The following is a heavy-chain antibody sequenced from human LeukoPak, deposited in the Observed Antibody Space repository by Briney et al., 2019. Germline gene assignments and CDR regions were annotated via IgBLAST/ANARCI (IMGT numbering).Heavy chain of an antibody. CDR3: AKSATVSYYYYMDV. V-gene: IGHV3-9*01. Sequence: PGGSLRLSCAASGFTFDDYAMHWVRQAPGKGLEWVSGISWNSGSIGYADPVKGRFTISRDNAKNSLYLQMNSLRAEDTASYYCAKSATVSYYYYMDVWGKGTTVTVSS. CDR2: ISWNSGSI. CDR1: GFTFDDYA. J-gene: IGHJ6*03.